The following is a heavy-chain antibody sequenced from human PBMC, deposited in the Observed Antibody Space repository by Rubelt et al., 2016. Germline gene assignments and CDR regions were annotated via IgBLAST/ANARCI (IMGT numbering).Heavy chain of an antibody. D-gene: IGHD3-16*01. Sequence: QVQLQESGPGLVKPSETLSLTCTVSGGSINSYYWSWIRRPPGKGLEWIAYIFYSGTTAYSPSLKSRVTISVDTSKNQFSLKLSSVTAADTAVYYCARERGSYGMDVWGQGTTVTVSS. V-gene: IGHV4-59*12. J-gene: IGHJ6*02. CDR1: GGSINSYY. CDR2: IFYSGTT. CDR3: ARERGSYGMDV.